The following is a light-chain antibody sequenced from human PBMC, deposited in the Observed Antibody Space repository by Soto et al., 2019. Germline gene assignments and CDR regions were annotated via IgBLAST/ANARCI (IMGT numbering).Light chain of an antibody. J-gene: IGKJ4*01. Sequence: EIVLTQSPGTLSLSPGERATLSCRASQTVLNNYLTWYQQKPGQAPRRLIYAASNRATGIPARFSGSGSGTDFTLTISSLKPEDFAVYYCQQRSNWPLTFGGGTKVDIK. V-gene: IGKV3-11*01. CDR1: QTVLNNY. CDR3: QQRSNWPLT. CDR2: AAS.